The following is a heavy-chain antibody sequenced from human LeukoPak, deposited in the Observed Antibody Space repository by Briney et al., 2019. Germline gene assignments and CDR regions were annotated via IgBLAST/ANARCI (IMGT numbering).Heavy chain of an antibody. D-gene: IGHD2-15*01. CDR2: ISKSGDGM. J-gene: IGHJ4*02. CDR3: AKHNGWKLHDYRFDY. CDR1: GFIFRGYA. V-gene: IGHV3-23*01. Sequence: PGGSLRLSCVASGFIFRGYAMGWVRQAPGKGLEWVSTISKSGDGMFYADSVKGRFTISRGNSKNTLNMHLNSLRAEDTAVYYCAKHNGWKLHDYRFDYWGQGTLVTVSS.